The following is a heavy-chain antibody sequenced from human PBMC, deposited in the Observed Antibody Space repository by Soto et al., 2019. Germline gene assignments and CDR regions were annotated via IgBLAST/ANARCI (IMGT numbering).Heavy chain of an antibody. CDR3: ARVIAAAGYYSSYSTDV. CDR2: INPNSGGT. CDR1: GYTFTGYY. J-gene: IGHJ6*03. V-gene: IGHV1-2*04. Sequence: ASVKVSCKASGYTFTGYYMHWVRQAPGQGLEWMGWINPNSGGTNYAQKLQGWVTTTRDTSISTAYMELRRLRSDDTAVYYCARVIAAAGYYSSYSTDVWGKGPTVTLSS. D-gene: IGHD6-13*01.